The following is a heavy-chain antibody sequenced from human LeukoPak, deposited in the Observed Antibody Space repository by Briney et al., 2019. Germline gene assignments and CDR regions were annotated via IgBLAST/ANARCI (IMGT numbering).Heavy chain of an antibody. Sequence: SETLSLTCAVYGGSFSGYYWSWIRQPPGKGLEWIGEIYHSGSTNYNPSLKSRVTISVDKSKNQFSLKLSSVTAADTAVYYCARSPELGELRLAYHHAFDIWGQGTMVTVSS. CDR2: IYHSGST. V-gene: IGHV4-34*01. CDR1: GGSFSGYY. J-gene: IGHJ3*02. CDR3: ARSPELGELRLAYHHAFDI. D-gene: IGHD1-26*01.